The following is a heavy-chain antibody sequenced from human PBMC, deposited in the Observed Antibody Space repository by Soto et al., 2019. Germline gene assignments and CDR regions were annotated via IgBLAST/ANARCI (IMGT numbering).Heavy chain of an antibody. V-gene: IGHV4-34*01. CDR3: ARGFGDIVVVTAATGGMDV. J-gene: IGHJ6*02. CDR2: INHSGST. Sequence: SETLSLTCAVYGGSFSGYYWSWIRQPPGKGLEWIGEINHSGSTNYNPSLKSRVTISVDTSKNQFSLKLSSVTAADTAVYYCARGFGDIVVVTAATGGMDVWGQGTTVTVSS. CDR1: GGSFSGYY. D-gene: IGHD2-2*01.